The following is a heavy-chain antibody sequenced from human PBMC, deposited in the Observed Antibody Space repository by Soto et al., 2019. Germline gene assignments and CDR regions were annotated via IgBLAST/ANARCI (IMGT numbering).Heavy chain of an antibody. CDR2: ISSSSSST. CDR3: AKLLTVTAFDY. Sequence: GGSLRLSCAASGFTFSSYSMNWVRQAPGKGLEWVSAISSSSSSTYYADSVKGRFTISRDNSKNTLYLQMNSLRAEDTAVYYCAKLLTVTAFDYWGQGTLVTVSS. J-gene: IGHJ4*02. D-gene: IGHD4-4*01. V-gene: IGHV3-23*01. CDR1: GFTFSSYS.